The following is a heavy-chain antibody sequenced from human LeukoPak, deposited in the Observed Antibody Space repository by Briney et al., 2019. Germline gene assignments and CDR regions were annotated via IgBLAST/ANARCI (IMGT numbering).Heavy chain of an antibody. CDR2: IRSKANDYAT. V-gene: IGHV3-73*01. D-gene: IGHD1-14*01. J-gene: IGHJ4*02. CDR3: TTDPRNSLYFDY. CDR1: GFTFSGSA. Sequence: GGSLRLSCAASGFTFSGSAMHWVRQASGKGLEWVGRIRSKANDYATAYGASVKGRFTISRDDSKNTAYLQMNSLKTEDTAVYYCTTDPRNSLYFDYWGRGTLVTVSS.